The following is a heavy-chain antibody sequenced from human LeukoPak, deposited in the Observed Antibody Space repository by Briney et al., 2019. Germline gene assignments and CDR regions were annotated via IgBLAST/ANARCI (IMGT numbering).Heavy chain of an antibody. CDR3: AKSPLAAAGNQDY. CDR2: ISWNSGSI. Sequence: GGSLRLSCAASGFTFDDYAMHWVRQAPGKGLEWVSGISWNSGSIGYADSVKGRFTISRDNAKNSLYLQMNSLRAEDTALYYCAKSPLAAAGNQDYWGQGTLVTVSS. J-gene: IGHJ4*02. D-gene: IGHD6-13*01. V-gene: IGHV3-9*01. CDR1: GFTFDDYA.